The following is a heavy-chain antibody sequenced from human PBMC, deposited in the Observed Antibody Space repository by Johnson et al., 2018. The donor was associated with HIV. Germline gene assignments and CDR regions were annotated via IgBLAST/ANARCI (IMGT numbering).Heavy chain of an antibody. V-gene: IGHV3-15*01. CDR1: GFTFSSAW. CDR3: STGQAGDYVWGSYRYAFDI. D-gene: IGHD3-16*02. CDR2: IKSKTDGGTT. Sequence: EVQLVESGGGLVKPGGSLRLSCAASGFTFSSAWMSWVRQAPGKGLEWVGRIKSKTDGGTTDYAAPVTGRFTISRDDSKNALFLQMNSLKTEDTAVYFCSTGQAGDYVWGSYRYAFDIWGQGTVVTVSS. J-gene: IGHJ3*02.